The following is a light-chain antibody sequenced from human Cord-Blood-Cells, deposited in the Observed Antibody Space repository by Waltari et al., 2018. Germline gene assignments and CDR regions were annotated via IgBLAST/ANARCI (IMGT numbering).Light chain of an antibody. CDR2: LGS. Sequence: EIVMTQSPLSLPVTPGEPASISCRSSQSLLHSNGYNYLDWYLQKPGQSPQLLIYLGSNLATGVPDRFSGSGTGTDFTLKISRVGAEDVGVYYCMQALKAPHTFGQGTKLEIK. CDR1: QSLLHSNGYNY. CDR3: MQALKAPHT. J-gene: IGKJ2*01. V-gene: IGKV2-28*01.